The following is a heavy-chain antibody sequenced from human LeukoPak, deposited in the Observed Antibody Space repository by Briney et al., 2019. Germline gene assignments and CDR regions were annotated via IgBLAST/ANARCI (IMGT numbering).Heavy chain of an antibody. CDR2: ISSSSSYI. CDR1: GFTFSSYS. CDR3: ARASSSSSWSLYYFDY. Sequence: GGSLRLSCAASGFTFSSYSMNWVRQAPGKGLEWVSSISSSSSYIYYADSVKGRFTISRDNAKNSLYLQMNSLRAEDTAVYYCARASSSSSWSLYYFDYWGQGTLVTVSS. V-gene: IGHV3-21*01. D-gene: IGHD6-13*01. J-gene: IGHJ4*02.